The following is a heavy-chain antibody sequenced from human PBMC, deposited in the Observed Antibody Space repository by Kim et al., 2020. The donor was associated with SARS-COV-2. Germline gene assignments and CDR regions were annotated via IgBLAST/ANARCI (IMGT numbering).Heavy chain of an antibody. CDR2: IYYSGST. CDR3: ARVPMVRGVIEP. D-gene: IGHD3-10*01. J-gene: IGHJ5*02. Sequence: SETLSLTCTVSGGSISSYYWSWIRQPPGKGLEWIGYIYYSGSTNYNPSLKSRVTISVDTSKNQFSLNLSSVTAADTAVYYCARVPMVRGVIEPWGQGTLVTVSS. V-gene: IGHV4-59*01. CDR1: GGSISSYY.